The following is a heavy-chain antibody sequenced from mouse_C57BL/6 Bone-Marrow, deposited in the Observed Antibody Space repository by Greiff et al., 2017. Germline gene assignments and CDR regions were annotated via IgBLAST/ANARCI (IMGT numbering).Heavy chain of an antibody. CDR2: IWSGGST. CDR3: ARNYYGSSPHWYFDV. J-gene: IGHJ1*03. V-gene: IGHV2-2*01. CDR1: GFSLTSYG. D-gene: IGHD1-1*01. Sequence: VQGVESGPGLVQPSQSLSITCTVSGFSLTSYGVHWVRQSPGKGLEWLGVIWSGGSTDYNAAFISRLSISKDNSKSQVFFKMNSLQADDTAIYYCARNYYGSSPHWYFDVWGTGTTVTVSS.